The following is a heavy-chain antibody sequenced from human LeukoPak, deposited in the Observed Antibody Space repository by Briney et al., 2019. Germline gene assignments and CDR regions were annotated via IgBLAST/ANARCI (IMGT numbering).Heavy chain of an antibody. J-gene: IGHJ4*02. D-gene: IGHD5-12*01. CDR2: IYPGDSDT. CDR3: ARQITDQSSGYDSIDY. V-gene: IGHV5-51*01. Sequence: GESLKISYKGSGYIFTSYWIGLVRQMPGKGLEWMEIIYPGDSDTRYSPSFEGQVTISADKSITTAYLQWSSLKASDTAMYYCARQITDQSSGYDSIDYWGQGTLVTVSS. CDR1: GYIFTSYW.